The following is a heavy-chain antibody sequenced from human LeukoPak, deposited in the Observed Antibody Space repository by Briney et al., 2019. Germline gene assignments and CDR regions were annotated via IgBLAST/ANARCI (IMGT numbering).Heavy chain of an antibody. Sequence: GGSLRLSCAASGFTFSSYWMSWVRQAPGKGLEWVANIKQDGSEKYYVDSVKGRFTISRDNAKNSLYLQMNSLRAEDTAVYYCARDRIAMAVAGTPLDYWGQGTLVTVSS. CDR2: IKQDGSEK. J-gene: IGHJ4*02. D-gene: IGHD6-19*01. CDR1: GFTFSSYW. CDR3: ARDRIAMAVAGTPLDY. V-gene: IGHV3-7*01.